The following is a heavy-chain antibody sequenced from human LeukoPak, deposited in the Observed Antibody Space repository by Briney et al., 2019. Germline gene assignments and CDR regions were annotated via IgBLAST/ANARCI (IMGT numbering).Heavy chain of an antibody. D-gene: IGHD3-10*01. CDR2: INHSGST. CDR1: GGSFSGYY. J-gene: IGHJ4*02. V-gene: IGHV4-34*01. CDR3: ALNGRITMVRGVIY. Sequence: SETLSLTCAVYGGSFSGYYWSWIRQSPGKGLEWIGEINHSGSTNYNPSLKSRVTISVDTSKNQFSLKLSSVTAADTAVYYCALNGRITMVRGVIYWGQGTLVTVSS.